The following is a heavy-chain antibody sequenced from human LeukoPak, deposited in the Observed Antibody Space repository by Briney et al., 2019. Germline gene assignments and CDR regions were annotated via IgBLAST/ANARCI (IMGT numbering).Heavy chain of an antibody. D-gene: IGHD1-14*01. V-gene: IGHV4-61*02. J-gene: IGHJ6*03. CDR3: ARVNTTLGYYYYYMDV. Sequence: PSQTLSLTCTVSGGSISSGSYYWSWIRQPAGKGLEWIGRIYTSGSTNYNPSLKGRVTISVDTSKNQFSLKLSSVTAADTAVYYCARVNTTLGYYYYYMDVWGKGTTVTVSS. CDR1: GGSISSGSYY. CDR2: IYTSGST.